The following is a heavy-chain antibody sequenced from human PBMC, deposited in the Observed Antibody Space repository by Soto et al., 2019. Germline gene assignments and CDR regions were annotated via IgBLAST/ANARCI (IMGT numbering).Heavy chain of an antibody. CDR3: ARDRGYSGSSRGYYFDH. CDR1: GFTFSSYA. Sequence: PGGSLRLSCAASGFTFSSYAIHWVRQAPGKGLEWVALISYDGSNKYYADSVKGRFTISRDNSKNTLYLQMNSLRAEDTAAYYCARDRGYSGSSRGYYFDHWGQGTLVTVSS. J-gene: IGHJ4*02. D-gene: IGHD1-26*01. CDR2: ISYDGSNK. V-gene: IGHV3-30-3*01.